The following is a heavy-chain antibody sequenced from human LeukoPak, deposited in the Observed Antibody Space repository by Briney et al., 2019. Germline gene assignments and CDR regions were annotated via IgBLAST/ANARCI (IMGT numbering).Heavy chain of an antibody. CDR2: ISPSAYT. Sequence: PSETLSLTCTVSGAYIGTYYWSWIRQPPGKGLEWIGYISPSAYTIYTPSLQSRVTMSRDTSENQSSLILSSVTAADTAIYYCTRHDVVPVIGHGMADWGQGTTVIVSS. J-gene: IGHJ6*02. D-gene: IGHD2-2*01. CDR3: TRHDVVPVIGHGMAD. V-gene: IGHV4-59*08. CDR1: GAYIGTYY.